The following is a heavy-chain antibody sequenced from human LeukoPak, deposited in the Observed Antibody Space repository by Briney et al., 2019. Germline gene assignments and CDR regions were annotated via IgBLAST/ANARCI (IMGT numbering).Heavy chain of an antibody. Sequence: GGSLRLSCSASGFTFSSYATHWVRQAPGKGLEYVSAISSNGGSTYYADSVKGRFTISRDNSKNTLYLQMSSLRAEDTAVYYCAKDGTLNYDILTGYYTRTEYYFDYWGQGTLVTVSS. J-gene: IGHJ4*02. V-gene: IGHV3-64D*06. CDR1: GFTFSSYA. CDR2: ISSNGGST. D-gene: IGHD3-9*01. CDR3: AKDGTLNYDILTGYYTRTEYYFDY.